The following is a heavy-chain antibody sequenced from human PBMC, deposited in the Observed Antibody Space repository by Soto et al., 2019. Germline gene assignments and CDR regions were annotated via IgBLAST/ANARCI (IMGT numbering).Heavy chain of an antibody. J-gene: IGHJ5*02. CDR3: ASGTYDILTGYYSGPFWFDP. Sequence: KVSCKASGGTFSSYAISWVRQAPGQGLEWMGGIIPIFGTANYAQKFQGRVTITADKSTSTAYMELSSLRSEDTAVYYCASGTYDILTGYYSGPFWFDPWGQGTLVTVSS. CDR2: IIPIFGTA. V-gene: IGHV1-69*06. D-gene: IGHD3-9*01. CDR1: GGTFSSYA.